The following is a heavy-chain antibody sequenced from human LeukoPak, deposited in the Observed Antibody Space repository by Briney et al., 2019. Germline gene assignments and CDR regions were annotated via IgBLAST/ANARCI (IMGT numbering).Heavy chain of an antibody. D-gene: IGHD1-7*01. CDR2: IWYDGSNK. CDR3: AKDMDNWNYVIGDAFDI. J-gene: IGHJ3*02. V-gene: IGHV3-33*06. CDR1: GFTFSSYG. Sequence: GRSLRLSCAASGFTFSSYGMHWVRQAPGKGLEWVAVIWYDGSNKYYADSVKGRFTISRDNSKNTLYLQMSSLRAEDTAVYYCAKDMDNWNYVIGDAFDIWGQGTMVTVSS.